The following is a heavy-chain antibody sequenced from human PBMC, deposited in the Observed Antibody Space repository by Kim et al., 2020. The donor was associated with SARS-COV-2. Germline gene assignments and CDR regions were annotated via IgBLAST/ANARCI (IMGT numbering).Heavy chain of an antibody. V-gene: IGHV3-33*05. Sequence: GGSLRLSCAASGFTFSSYGMHWVRQAPGKGLEWVAVISYDGSNKYYADSVKGRFTISRDNSKNTLYLQMNSLRAEDTAVYYCARDLPRITMVRNYGMDVWGQGTTVTVSS. J-gene: IGHJ6*02. D-gene: IGHD3-10*01. CDR3: ARDLPRITMVRNYGMDV. CDR1: GFTFSSYG. CDR2: ISYDGSNK.